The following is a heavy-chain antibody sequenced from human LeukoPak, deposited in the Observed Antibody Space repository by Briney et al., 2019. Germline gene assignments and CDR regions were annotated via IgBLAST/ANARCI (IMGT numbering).Heavy chain of an antibody. Sequence: SETLSLTCTVSDDSITMYYWTWIRQPPGKGLEWIGYIYYSGRTSYNPSLKSRVTISVDTSKNQFSLKLSSVTAADTAVYYCARDPSIVGAPFDYWGQGTLVTVSS. J-gene: IGHJ4*02. CDR2: IYYSGRT. D-gene: IGHD1-26*01. V-gene: IGHV4-59*12. CDR1: DDSITMYY. CDR3: ARDPSIVGAPFDY.